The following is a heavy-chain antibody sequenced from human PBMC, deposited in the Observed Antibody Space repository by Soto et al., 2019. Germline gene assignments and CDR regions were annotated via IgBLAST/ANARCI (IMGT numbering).Heavy chain of an antibody. CDR3: AAANRYDDSSGYYWPIDY. CDR2: IVVGSGNT. V-gene: IGHV1-58*01. Sequence: SVKVSCKASGFTFTSSAVQWVRQARGQRLEWIGWIVVGSGNTNYAQKFQERVTITRDMSTSTAYMELSSLRSEDTAVYYCAAANRYDDSSGYYWPIDYWGPGTLVNVSS. D-gene: IGHD3-22*01. CDR1: GFTFTSSA. J-gene: IGHJ4*02.